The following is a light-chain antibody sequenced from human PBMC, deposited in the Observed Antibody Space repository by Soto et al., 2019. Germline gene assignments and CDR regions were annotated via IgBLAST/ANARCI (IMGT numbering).Light chain of an antibody. Sequence: DIQMTQSPSSVSASVGDRVTITCRASQGISTWLAWYQQKPGKVPKLLIYGASSLQTGVPSRFSGSGSGTDFTLTISSLQAEDFATYYCQQASSLPHTFGHGTKVDIK. CDR3: QQASSLPHT. V-gene: IGKV1-12*01. CDR1: QGISTW. CDR2: GAS. J-gene: IGKJ2*01.